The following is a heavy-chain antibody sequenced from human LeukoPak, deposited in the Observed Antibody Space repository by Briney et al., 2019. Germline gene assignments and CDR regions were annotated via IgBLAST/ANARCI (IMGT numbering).Heavy chain of an antibody. V-gene: IGHV4-39*01. D-gene: IGHD6-19*01. CDR1: GGSIRRSSYY. CDR3: ARHWDNNGWNFDY. CDR2: IYYSGST. Sequence: SETLSLTCIVSGGSIRRSSYYWGWIRQPPGKGLEWLGSIYYSGSTYYNPSLKSRVTISVDTSKNQFSLSLTSVTAADTAVYYCARHWDNNGWNFDYWGRGTLVTVSS. J-gene: IGHJ4*02.